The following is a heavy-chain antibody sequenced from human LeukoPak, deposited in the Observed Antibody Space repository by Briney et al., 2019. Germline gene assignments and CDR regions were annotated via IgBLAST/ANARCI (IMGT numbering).Heavy chain of an antibody. CDR3: ASPIAAAGYIPPDV. CDR2: IYTSGST. J-gene: IGHJ6*02. CDR1: GGSISSYY. D-gene: IGHD6-13*01. V-gene: IGHV4-4*07. Sequence: PSETLSLTCTVSGGSISSYYWSWIRQPAGKGLEWIGRIYTSGSTNYNPSLKSRVTMSVDTSKNQFSLKLSSVTAADTAVYYCASPIAAAGYIPPDVWGQGTTVTVSS.